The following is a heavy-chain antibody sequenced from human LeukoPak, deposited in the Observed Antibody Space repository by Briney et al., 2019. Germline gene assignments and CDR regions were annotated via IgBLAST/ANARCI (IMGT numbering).Heavy chain of an antibody. Sequence: ASVKVSCKASGYTLTGYYLHWVRQAPGQGLEWMGWINPNSGGTNYAQKFQGRVTMTGDTSISTAYMELSRLSSDDTAIYYCAGRPDTAIVPIFDYWGQGTLVTVSS. CDR3: AGRPDTAIVPIFDY. V-gene: IGHV1-2*02. J-gene: IGHJ4*02. CDR2: INPNSGGT. CDR1: GYTLTGYY. D-gene: IGHD5-18*01.